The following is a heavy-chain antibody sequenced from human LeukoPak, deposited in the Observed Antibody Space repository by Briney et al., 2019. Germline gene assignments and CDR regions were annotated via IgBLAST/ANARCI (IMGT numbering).Heavy chain of an antibody. J-gene: IGHJ6*03. CDR2: IYYSGST. D-gene: IGHD1-26*01. V-gene: IGHV4-59*01. CDR3: ARGRSYYGVYYYYYMDV. Sequence: PSETLSLNCNVSGGSINSYYWSWIRQPPGKGLEWIGYIYYSGSTNYNPSLKSRVTISVDTSKNQFSLKLSSVTAADTAVYYCARGRSYYGVYYYYYMDVWGKGTTVTVSS. CDR1: GGSINSYY.